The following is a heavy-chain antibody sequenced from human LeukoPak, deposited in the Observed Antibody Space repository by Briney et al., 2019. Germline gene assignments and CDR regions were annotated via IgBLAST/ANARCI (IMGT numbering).Heavy chain of an antibody. D-gene: IGHD3-22*01. CDR3: AKRGVVIRVILVGFHKEAYYFDS. CDR1: GITLSNYA. V-gene: IGHV3-23*01. Sequence: PGGSLRLSCAVFGITLSNYAMTWVRQAPGKGLEWVAGISGSGGGTNYADSVKGRFTISRDNYKNTLYLQMNSLGAEDTAVYFCAKRGVVIRVILVGFHKEAYYFDSWGQGALVTVSS. CDR2: ISGSGGGT. J-gene: IGHJ4*02.